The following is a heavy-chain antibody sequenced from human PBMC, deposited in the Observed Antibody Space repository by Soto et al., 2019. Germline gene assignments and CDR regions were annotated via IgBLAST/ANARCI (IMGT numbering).Heavy chain of an antibody. CDR2: INEDGSER. CDR1: GFTFSTYW. CDR3: AREWFLDY. Sequence: EVQLVESGGGLVQPGGSLRLSCAASGFTFSTYWMSWVRQTPGKGLEWVANINEDGSERYYVDSVKGRFTISRDNAQNSLYLQMNSLRGEDTAVYYCAREWFLDYWGQGTLVTVSS. D-gene: IGHD3-10*01. V-gene: IGHV3-7*05. J-gene: IGHJ4*02.